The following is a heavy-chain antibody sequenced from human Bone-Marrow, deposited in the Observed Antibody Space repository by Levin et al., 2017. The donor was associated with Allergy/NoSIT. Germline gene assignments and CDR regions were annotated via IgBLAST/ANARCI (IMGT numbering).Heavy chain of an antibody. D-gene: IGHD6-6*01. CDR2: AYYSGGTGST. J-gene: IGHJ6*02. Sequence: SETLSLTCTVSGGSISSYHWSWIRRPPGKGLEWIGYAYYSGGTGSTNYNPSLKSRVTISVDTSKNQFSLKLSSVTAADTAVYYCARDRVLKPSSSRKEYYYYGMDDWGQGTTVTVSS. CDR3: ARDRVLKPSSSRKEYYYYGMDD. CDR1: GGSISSYH. V-gene: IGHV4-59*13.